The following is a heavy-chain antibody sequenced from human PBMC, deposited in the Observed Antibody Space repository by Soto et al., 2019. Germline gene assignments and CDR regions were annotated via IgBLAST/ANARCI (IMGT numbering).Heavy chain of an antibody. CDR1: GGSISRYY. D-gene: IGHD5-18*01. Sequence: SSETLSLTCTVSGGSISRYYWSWIRQPPGKGLEWIGNIYYDGSTNYSPSLKSRVTISVDTSKNQFSLRLSSVTAADTAVYYCARAGYSYGFGYYYDYWGQGTLVTVSS. CDR2: IYYDGST. CDR3: ARAGYSYGFGYYYDY. V-gene: IGHV4-59*01. J-gene: IGHJ4*02.